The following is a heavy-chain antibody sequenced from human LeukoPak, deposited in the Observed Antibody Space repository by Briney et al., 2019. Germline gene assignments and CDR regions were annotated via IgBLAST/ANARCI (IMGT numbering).Heavy chain of an antibody. CDR1: GFTISSNY. D-gene: IGHD4-23*01. Sequence: GGSLRLSCAASGFTISSNYMSWVRQAPGKGLEWVSVIYSGGSTYYADSVKGRFTISSDSSKNRLNLQMNSLRAEDTAVYYCARVGRWEEYFFDYWGQGTLVTVSS. J-gene: IGHJ4*02. CDR2: IYSGGST. V-gene: IGHV3-66*01. CDR3: ARVGRWEEYFFDY.